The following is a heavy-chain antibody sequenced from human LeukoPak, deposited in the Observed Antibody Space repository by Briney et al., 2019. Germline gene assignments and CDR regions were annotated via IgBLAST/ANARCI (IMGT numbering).Heavy chain of an antibody. D-gene: IGHD3-10*01. CDR2: IYYSGST. Sequence: SETLSLTCTVSGGSISSGGYYWSWIRQHPGKGLEWIGYIYYSGSTYYNPSLKSRVTISVDTSKNQFSLKLSSVTAADTAVYYCARGRTAIYGSGIDAFDIWGQGTMVTVSS. CDR3: ARGRTAIYGSGIDAFDI. V-gene: IGHV4-31*03. CDR1: GGSISSGGYY. J-gene: IGHJ3*02.